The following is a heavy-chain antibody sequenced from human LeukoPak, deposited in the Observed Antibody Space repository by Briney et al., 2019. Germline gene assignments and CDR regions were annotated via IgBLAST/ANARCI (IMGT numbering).Heavy chain of an antibody. CDR2: IYYSGTT. CDR1: GGSFSSDDYY. V-gene: IGHV4-30-4*01. CDR3: AREAHDYGDYVGAFDV. Sequence: PSQTLSLTCTVSGGSFSSDDYYWSWIRQPPGKGLEWIGYIYYSGTTYYNPSLESRVTISVDTSKNQFSLKLNSVTAADTAFYYCAREAHDYGDYVGAFDVWGQGTTVTVSS. D-gene: IGHD4-17*01. J-gene: IGHJ3*01.